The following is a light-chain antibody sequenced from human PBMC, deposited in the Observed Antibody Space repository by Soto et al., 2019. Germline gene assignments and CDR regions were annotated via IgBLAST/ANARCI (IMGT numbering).Light chain of an antibody. CDR1: QDIRNE. J-gene: IGKJ4*01. Sequence: AIQVTQSPSSLSASVGYRVTITCRSSQDIRNELSWYQQKPGKAPKFLIFAASNLQSGVPSRFSGSGSATDFTLTISSLQHEDFATYFCLQDDDYPFTFGGGTKADIK. CDR3: LQDDDYPFT. CDR2: AAS. V-gene: IGKV1-6*01.